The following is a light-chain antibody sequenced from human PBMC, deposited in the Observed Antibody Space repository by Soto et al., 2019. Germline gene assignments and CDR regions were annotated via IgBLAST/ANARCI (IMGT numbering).Light chain of an antibody. CDR2: ATS. CDR3: QQYATSAIT. CDR1: QSVSSSY. Sequence: EIVLTQSPGTLSLSPGERATLSCRASQSVSSSYLAWYQQKPGQAPRLLIYATSTRATGIPDRFSGDGSGTDFTLTIDRLEPEDFAIYYCQQYATSAITFGQGTRLEIK. J-gene: IGKJ5*01. V-gene: IGKV3-20*01.